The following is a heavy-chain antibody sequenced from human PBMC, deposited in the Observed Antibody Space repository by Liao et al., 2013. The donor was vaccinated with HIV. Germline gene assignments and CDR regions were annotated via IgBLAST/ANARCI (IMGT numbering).Heavy chain of an antibody. CDR2: IYTSGST. Sequence: QVQLQESGPGLVKPSETLSLTCTVSGGSISSYYWSWIRQPAGKGLEWIGRIYTSGSTNYNPSLKSRVTISVDTSKNQFSLKLSSVTAADTAMYYCARDPPXFXIQAAPLDSWGQGTLVTVSS. CDR3: ARDPPXFXIQAAPLDS. V-gene: IGHV4-4*07. J-gene: IGHJ4*02. CDR1: GGSISSYY. D-gene: IGHD6-13*01.